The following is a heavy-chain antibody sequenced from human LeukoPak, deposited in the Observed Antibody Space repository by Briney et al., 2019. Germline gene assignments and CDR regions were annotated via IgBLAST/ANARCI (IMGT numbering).Heavy chain of an antibody. CDR1: GYTFSSYY. CDR2: INPSGGST. CDR3: ARSVAAAAPYYYMDV. Sequence: GASVKVSCKASGYTFSSYYMHWVRQAPGQGLEWMGIINPSGGSTSYAQKFQGRVTMTRDTSTSTVYMELSSLRSEDTAVYYCARSVAAAAPYYYMDVWGKGITVAVSS. V-gene: IGHV1-46*01. D-gene: IGHD6-13*01. J-gene: IGHJ6*03.